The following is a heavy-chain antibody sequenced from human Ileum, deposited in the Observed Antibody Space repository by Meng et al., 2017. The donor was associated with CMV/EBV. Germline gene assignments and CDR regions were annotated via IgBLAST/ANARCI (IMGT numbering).Heavy chain of an antibody. J-gene: IGHJ4*02. V-gene: IGHV2-5*01. CDR2: INRSVNK. CDR1: GCAPGPTGVG. Sequence: MVNPTQSLTVSAALFGCAPGPTGVGVGSIAQPLVKSLEWLALINRSVNKSYSPSLKNRLTISMDTYKNEVFLTMTNMDPVDTGPYYCANVVGGYYPSRLDYWGQGTLVTVSS. D-gene: IGHD5-18*01. CDR3: ANVVGGYYPSRLDY.